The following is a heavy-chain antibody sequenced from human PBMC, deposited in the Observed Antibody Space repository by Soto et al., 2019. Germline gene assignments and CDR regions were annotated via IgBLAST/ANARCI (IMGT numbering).Heavy chain of an antibody. CDR1: GYSSTSYL. V-gene: IGHV5-51*01. CDR2: IYPSDSDT. CDR3: ARHTTPTTWSPY. D-gene: IGHD1-26*01. J-gene: IGHJ4*02. Sequence: GESLKISGKASGYSSTSYLIGWVRQMPGKGLEWMGIIYPSDSDTRYSPSFHGQVTISVDTSISTAYLQLSSLKPSDTAMYYCARHTTPTTWSPYWGQGTLVTVSS.